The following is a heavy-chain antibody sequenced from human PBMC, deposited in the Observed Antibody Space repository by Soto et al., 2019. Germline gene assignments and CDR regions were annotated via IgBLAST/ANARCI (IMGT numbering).Heavy chain of an antibody. CDR1: GYTFTGYY. D-gene: IGHD2-21*02. J-gene: IGHJ4*02. CDR3: ARANCGGDCSSGVEY. CDR2: INPNSGGT. V-gene: IGHV1-2*04. Sequence: QVQLVQSGAEVKKPGASVKVSCKASGYTFTGYYMHWVRQAPGQGLEWMGWINPNSGGTNYAQKCQGWVTMTRDTYISTAYMELSRLISDDTAVYYCARANCGGDCSSGVEYWGQGALVTVSP.